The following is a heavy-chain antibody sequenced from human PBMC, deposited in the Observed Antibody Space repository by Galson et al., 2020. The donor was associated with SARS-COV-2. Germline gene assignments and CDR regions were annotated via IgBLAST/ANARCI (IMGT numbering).Heavy chain of an antibody. V-gene: IGHV4-4*07. CDR1: AGPISSYY. CDR2: VYTGGST. J-gene: IGHJ6*02. Sequence: ETPETLYITCTASAGPISSYYCRWIRQPARKPLASIGRVYTGGSTHYNPTLKRRVTMSVDTAQNQFSLKLSSVTAADTAVYYCAREFWASYCSSTSCPMGYYYGMDVWGQGTTVTVSS. CDR3: AREFWASYCSSTSCPMGYYYGMDV. D-gene: IGHD2-2*01.